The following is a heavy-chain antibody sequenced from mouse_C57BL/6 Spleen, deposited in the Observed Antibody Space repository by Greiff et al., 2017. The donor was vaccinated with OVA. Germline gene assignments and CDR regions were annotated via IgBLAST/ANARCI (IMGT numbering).Heavy chain of an antibody. V-gene: IGHV1-82*01. J-gene: IGHJ2*01. CDR1: GYAFSSSW. Sequence: QVQLQQSGPELVKPGASVKISCKASGYAFSSSWMNWVKQRPGKGLEWIGRIYPGDGDTNYNGKFKGKATLTADKSSSTAYMQLSSLTSEDSAVYFCARGGDSSGYDDWGQGTTLTVSA. CDR3: ARGGDSSGYDD. D-gene: IGHD3-2*02. CDR2: IYPGDGDT.